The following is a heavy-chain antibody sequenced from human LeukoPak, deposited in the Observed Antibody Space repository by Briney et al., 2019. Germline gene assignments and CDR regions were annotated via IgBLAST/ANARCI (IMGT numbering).Heavy chain of an antibody. CDR3: ARQLYSSGSYYAPMDV. D-gene: IGHD3-10*01. CDR2: IYYSGST. V-gene: IGHV4-39*01. Sequence: SDTLSPTCTVSGDSISTSKSYWGWIRQPPLKGLEWIGSIYYSGSTYYNPSLKSRVTISVDTSKNQFSLKLSSVTAADTAVYYCARQLYSSGSYYAPMDVWGKGTTVTISS. J-gene: IGHJ6*03. CDR1: GDSISTSKSY.